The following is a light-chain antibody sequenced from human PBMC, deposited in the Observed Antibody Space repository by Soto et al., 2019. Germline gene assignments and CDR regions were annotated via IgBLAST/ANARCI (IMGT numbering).Light chain of an antibody. CDR3: QQYDHPPYT. Sequence: DIQMTQSPSTLSASVGDRVTITCRASQSISSWLAWYQQKPGKAPNLLIYDASSLESGVPSRFSGSGSGTDFSLTVDSLQPEDTATYYCQQYDHPPYTFGQGTKVDIK. CDR2: DAS. J-gene: IGKJ2*01. V-gene: IGKV1-5*01. CDR1: QSISSW.